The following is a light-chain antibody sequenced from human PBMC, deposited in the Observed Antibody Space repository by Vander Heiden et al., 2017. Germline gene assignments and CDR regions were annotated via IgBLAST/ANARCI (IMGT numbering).Light chain of an antibody. CDR3: QAWDSRTAGV. CDR1: KLVNTY. Sequence: SYELTQPRSVSVYPRQTANITCSGDKLVNTYAGWYQQKPGLSPVLVIYPDSKRPSGCPARFSGSNSGNTATLTISGTQAMDEADSYCQAWDSRTAGVFGGGTKLTVL. CDR2: PDS. V-gene: IGLV3-1*01. J-gene: IGLJ2*01.